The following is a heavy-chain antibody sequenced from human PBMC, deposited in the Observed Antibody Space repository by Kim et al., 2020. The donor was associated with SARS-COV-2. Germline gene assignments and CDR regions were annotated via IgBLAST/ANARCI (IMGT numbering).Heavy chain of an antibody. CDR3: TRDDGYYDSSGYYYEPLDY. D-gene: IGHD3-22*01. J-gene: IGHJ4*02. V-gene: IGHV3-49*03. CDR1: GFTFGDYA. Sequence: GGSLRLSCTASGFTFGDYAMSWFRQAPGKGLEWVGFIRSKAYGGTTEYAASVKGRFTISRDDSKSIAYLQMNSLKTEDTAVYYCTRDDGYYDSSGYYYEPLDYWGQGTLVTVSS. CDR2: IRSKAYGGTT.